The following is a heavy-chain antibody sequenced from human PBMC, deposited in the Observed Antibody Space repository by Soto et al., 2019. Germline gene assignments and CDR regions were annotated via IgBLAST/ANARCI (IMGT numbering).Heavy chain of an antibody. CDR2: IYWDDDK. Sequence: QITLKESGPTLVKPTQTLTLTCTFSGFSLSTSGVGVGWIRQPPGKALEWLALIYWDDDKRYSPSLKSRLTHNKDTTKSPMVPTRTNMDPADTATYYCAHRGGYCSSTSCYVPTYLDYWGQGTLVTVSS. J-gene: IGHJ4*02. CDR1: GFSLSTSGVG. D-gene: IGHD2-2*01. CDR3: AHRGGYCSSTSCYVPTYLDY. V-gene: IGHV2-5*02.